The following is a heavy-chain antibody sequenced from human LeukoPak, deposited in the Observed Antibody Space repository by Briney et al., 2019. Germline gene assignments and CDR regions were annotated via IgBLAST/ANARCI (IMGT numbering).Heavy chain of an antibody. D-gene: IGHD2-2*01. V-gene: IGHV7-4-1*02. Sequence: ASVTVSCKDSGYTFTSCAMNWVRPAPGQGLEWMGWINTNTGNPTYAQGFTGRFVFSLDTSVSTAYLQISSLKAEDTAVYYCARQGPGYCGSTSCYGVDYWGQGSLVTVSS. CDR2: INTNTGNP. CDR3: ARQGPGYCGSTSCYGVDY. J-gene: IGHJ4*02. CDR1: GYTFTSCA.